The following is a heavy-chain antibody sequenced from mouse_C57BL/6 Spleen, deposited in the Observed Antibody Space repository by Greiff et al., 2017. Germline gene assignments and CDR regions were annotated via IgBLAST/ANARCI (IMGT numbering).Heavy chain of an antibody. CDR2: ISSGSSTI. Sequence: EVHLVESGGGLVKPGGSLKLSCAASGFTFSDYGMHWVRQAPEQGLEWVAYISSGSSTIYYADTVKGRFTISRDNAKNTLFLQMTSLRSEDTAMYYCARGTQFAYWGQGTLVTVSA. V-gene: IGHV5-17*01. J-gene: IGHJ3*01. D-gene: IGHD3-3*01. CDR1: GFTFSDYG. CDR3: ARGTQFAY.